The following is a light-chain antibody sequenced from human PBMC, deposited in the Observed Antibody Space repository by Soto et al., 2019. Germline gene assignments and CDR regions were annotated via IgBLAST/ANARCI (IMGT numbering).Light chain of an antibody. CDR1: SSDVGDFNY. CDR2: DVG. V-gene: IGLV2-14*01. Sequence: QSALTQPASVSGSPGQSITISCTGTSSDVGDFNYVSWCQQHPGKAPKLMIYDVGNRPSGVSIRFSGSKSGSTASLTISGLQAEDEADYYCSSFSSSTTRVFGTGTKVTVL. CDR3: SSFSSSTTRV. J-gene: IGLJ1*01.